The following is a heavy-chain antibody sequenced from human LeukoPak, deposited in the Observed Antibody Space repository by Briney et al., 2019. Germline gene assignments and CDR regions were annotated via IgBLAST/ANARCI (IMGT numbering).Heavy chain of an antibody. CDR1: GYTFTSYY. Sequence: ASVKVSCKASGYTFTSYYMHWVRQAPGQGREWMGIINPSGGSTSYAQKFQGRVTMTRDMSTSTVYMELSSLRSEDTAVYYCARSASSYYYGSGSYYTPLDYWGQGTLVTVSS. CDR2: INPSGGST. J-gene: IGHJ4*02. V-gene: IGHV1-46*01. D-gene: IGHD3-10*01. CDR3: ARSASSYYYGSGSYYTPLDY.